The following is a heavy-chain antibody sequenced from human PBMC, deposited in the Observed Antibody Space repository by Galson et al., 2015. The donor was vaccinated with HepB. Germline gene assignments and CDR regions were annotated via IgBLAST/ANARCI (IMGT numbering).Heavy chain of an antibody. CDR2: IYPADSDT. CDR1: GYNFANYW. V-gene: IGHV5-51*03. Sequence: QSGAEVKKPGESLKISCKGSGYNFANYWIAWVRQMPGKGLEWMGIIYPADSDTRYSPSFQGQVTISADKSISTAYLQWSSLKASDTAMYYCARRPSYGDWFDPWGQGTLVTVSS. D-gene: IGHD1-26*01. CDR3: ARRPSYGDWFDP. J-gene: IGHJ5*02.